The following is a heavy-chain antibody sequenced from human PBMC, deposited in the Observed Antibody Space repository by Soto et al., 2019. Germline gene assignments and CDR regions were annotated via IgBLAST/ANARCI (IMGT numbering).Heavy chain of an antibody. CDR3: ARHRGGGCSSTSCYGSDYYYCYMDV. D-gene: IGHD2-2*01. CDR2: INAGNGNT. J-gene: IGHJ6*03. Sequence: ASVKVSCKASGYTFTSYAMHWVRQAPGQRLEWMGWINAGNGNTKYSQKFQGRVTITRDTSASTAYMELSSLRSEDTAVYYCARHRGGGCSSTSCYGSDYYYCYMDVWGKGTTVTVSS. V-gene: IGHV1-3*01. CDR1: GYTFTSYA.